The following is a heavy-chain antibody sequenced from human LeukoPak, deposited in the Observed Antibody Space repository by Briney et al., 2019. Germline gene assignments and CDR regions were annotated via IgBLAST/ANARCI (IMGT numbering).Heavy chain of an antibody. V-gene: IGHV4-34*01. J-gene: IGHJ5*02. CDR1: GGSFSGYY. Sequence: ASETLSLTCAVYGGSFSGYYWSWIRQPPGKGLEWIGEINHSGSTNYNPSLKSRVTISVDTSKNQFSLKLSSVTAADTAVYYCARGSSTAMVTWRRDPAPHKNWFDPWGQGTLVTVSS. CDR2: INHSGST. CDR3: ARGSSTAMVTWRRDPAPHKNWFDP. D-gene: IGHD5-18*01.